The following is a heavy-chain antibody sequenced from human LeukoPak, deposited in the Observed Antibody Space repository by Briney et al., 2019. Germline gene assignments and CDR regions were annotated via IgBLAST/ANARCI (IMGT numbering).Heavy chain of an antibody. CDR3: ARLRNYGVGRPAFDI. D-gene: IGHD4-17*01. V-gene: IGHV4-34*01. J-gene: IGHJ3*02. Sequence: SETLSLTCAVYGGSFSGYYWSWIRQPPGKGLEWIGEINHSGSTNYNPSLKSRVTISVDTSKNQFSLKLSSVTAADTAVYYCARLRNYGVGRPAFDIWGQGTMATVSS. CDR1: GGSFSGYY. CDR2: INHSGST.